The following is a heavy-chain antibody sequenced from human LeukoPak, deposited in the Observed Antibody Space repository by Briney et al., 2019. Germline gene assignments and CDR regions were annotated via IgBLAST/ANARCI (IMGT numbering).Heavy chain of an antibody. Sequence: GGSLSLLCGSCVYLFSRYSMNGVRGARGEGLEWVSSISRRCNYIYYGDSVKGRFTTSRDNTKNTLYMQRNSLRAEDTAVYYCAKRGVVIRAVIIVGFHKEAYYFDYWGQGALVTVSS. CDR1: VYLFSRYS. D-gene: IGHD3-10*01. CDR3: AKRGVVIRAVIIVGFHKEAYYFDY. J-gene: IGHJ4*02. CDR2: ISRRCNYI. V-gene: IGHV3-21*04.